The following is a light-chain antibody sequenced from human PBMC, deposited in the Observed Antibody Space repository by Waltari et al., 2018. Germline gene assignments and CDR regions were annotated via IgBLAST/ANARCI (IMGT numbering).Light chain of an antibody. CDR1: QSVYSY. CDR2: DVF. J-gene: IGKJ4*01. Sequence: EIVLTQSPANLSLSPGDRATLSCRASQSVYSYLGWYQQKPGQAPRLLIYDVFNRATGIPARFSGSGSGTDFTLTISSLEPEDFAVYYCQQRRSWPLTFGGGTKVEIK. V-gene: IGKV3-11*01. CDR3: QQRRSWPLT.